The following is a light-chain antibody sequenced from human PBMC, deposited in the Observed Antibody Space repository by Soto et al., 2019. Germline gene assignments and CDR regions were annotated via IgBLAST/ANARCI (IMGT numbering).Light chain of an antibody. CDR3: SSFTTSNSFV. CDR2: DVN. CDR1: SSDIGTYDY. V-gene: IGLV2-14*01. J-gene: IGLJ1*01. Sequence: QSVLTQPASVSGSPGQSITFSCTGTSSDIGTYDYVSWFQQHPGKAPKLMIYDVNNRPSGVSNRFSGSKSGNTASLTISGLQAEDEADYYCSSFTTSNSFVFGTGTKVTVL.